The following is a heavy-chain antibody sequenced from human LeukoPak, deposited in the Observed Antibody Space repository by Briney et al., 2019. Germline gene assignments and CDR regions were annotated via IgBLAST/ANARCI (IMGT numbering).Heavy chain of an antibody. CDR2: IKSKTDGGTT. V-gene: IGHV3-15*01. D-gene: IGHD3-3*01. Sequence: GGSLRLSCAASGFTFSNAWMSWVRQAPGKGLEWVGRIKSKTDGGTTDYAAPVKGRFTISRDDSKNTLYLQMNSLKTEDTAVYYCTTEMLEALDTIFGVVIIPGWFDPWGQGTLVTVSS. CDR3: TTEMLEALDTIFGVVIIPGWFDP. CDR1: GFTFSNAW. J-gene: IGHJ5*02.